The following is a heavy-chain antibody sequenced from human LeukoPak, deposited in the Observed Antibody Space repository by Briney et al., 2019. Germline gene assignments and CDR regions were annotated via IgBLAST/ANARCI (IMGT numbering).Heavy chain of an antibody. CDR3: ARGSPDFWSGYLFDY. Sequence: PSETLSLTCTVSGGSISSSSYYWGWIRQPPGKGLEWIGSIYYSGSTYYNPSLKSRVTISVDRSKNQFSLKLSSVTAADTAVYYCARGSPDFWSGYLFDYWGQGTLVTVSS. CDR1: GGSISSSSYY. D-gene: IGHD3-3*01. V-gene: IGHV4-39*07. CDR2: IYYSGST. J-gene: IGHJ4*02.